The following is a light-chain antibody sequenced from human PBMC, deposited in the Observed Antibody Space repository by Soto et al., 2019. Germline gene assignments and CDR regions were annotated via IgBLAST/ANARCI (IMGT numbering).Light chain of an antibody. CDR3: QEYRSSWT. CDR1: QSVTSSY. Sequence: EIVLTQSPGPLSLSPGERATLSCRASQSVTSSYLAWYQQKPGQAPRLLIYGASTRATGIPDRFSGGGSGTDFTLTISRLETEDFAVYYCQEYRSSWTFGQGNKV. V-gene: IGKV3-20*01. J-gene: IGKJ1*01. CDR2: GAS.